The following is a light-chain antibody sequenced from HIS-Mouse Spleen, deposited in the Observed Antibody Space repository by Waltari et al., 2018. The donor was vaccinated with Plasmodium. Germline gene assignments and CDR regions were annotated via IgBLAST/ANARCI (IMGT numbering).Light chain of an antibody. J-gene: IGKJ1*01. CDR3: QQSYSTPWT. CDR2: AAS. Sequence: DIRMTQSPSSLSASVGDRVPIPCQENQSMSSHLSWNQQKPGKAPKLLIYAASSLQRGVPSRFSGSGSGTDVTLTISSLQPEDFATYYCQQSYSTPWTFGQGTKVEIK. V-gene: IGKV1-39*01. CDR1: QSMSSH.